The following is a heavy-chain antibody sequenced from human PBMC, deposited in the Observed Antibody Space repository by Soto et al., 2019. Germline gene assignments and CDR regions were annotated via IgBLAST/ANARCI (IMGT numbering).Heavy chain of an antibody. J-gene: IGHJ3*02. CDR3: AREVIVVVPAAQEGAYAFDI. CDR1: GFTFSSYS. V-gene: IGHV3-21*01. Sequence: EVQLVESGGGLVKPGGSLRLSCAASGFTFSSYSMNWVRQAPGKGLEWVSSISSSSSYIYYADSVKGRFTISRDNDKNSLSLQMNSLRAEDTAVYYCAREVIVVVPAAQEGAYAFDIWGQGTMVTVSS. D-gene: IGHD2-2*01. CDR2: ISSSSSYI.